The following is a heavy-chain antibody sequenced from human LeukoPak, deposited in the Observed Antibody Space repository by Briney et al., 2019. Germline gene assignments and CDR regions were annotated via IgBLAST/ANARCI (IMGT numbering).Heavy chain of an antibody. CDR1: GFSFSTYE. CDR3: ARDRDVDYGDDGFDI. CDR2: ISASGQTI. Sequence: GGSLRLSCAASGFSFSTYEFHWVRHAPGKGLEWVSYISASGQTIYYADSVRGRFTISRDNAKNSLYLQMNSLGAEDTAVYHCARDRDVDYGDDGFDIWGQGTTVTVSS. V-gene: IGHV3-48*03. J-gene: IGHJ3*02. D-gene: IGHD4/OR15-4a*01.